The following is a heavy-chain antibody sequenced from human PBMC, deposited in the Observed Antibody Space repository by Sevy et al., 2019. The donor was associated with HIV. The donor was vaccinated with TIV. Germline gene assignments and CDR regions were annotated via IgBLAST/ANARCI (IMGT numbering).Heavy chain of an antibody. CDR3: ARGGCSSTRCYQVGDWFDP. CDR1: GFIFSSYW. D-gene: IGHD2-2*01. J-gene: IGHJ5*02. Sequence: GGSLRLSCAASGFIFSSYWMSWVRQAPGKGLEWVANINQDGSEKQYVDSVKGRFSISRDNAKNSLYLQMNSLRAEDTAVDYCARGGCSSTRCYQVGDWFDPWGQGTLVTVSS. V-gene: IGHV3-7*01. CDR2: INQDGSEK.